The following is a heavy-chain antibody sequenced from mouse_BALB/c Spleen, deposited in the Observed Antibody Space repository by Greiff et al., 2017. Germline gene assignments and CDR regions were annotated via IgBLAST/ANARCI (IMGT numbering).Heavy chain of an antibody. D-gene: IGHD2-14*01. V-gene: IGHV5-9-4*01. CDR1: GFTFSSYA. J-gene: IGHJ3*01. CDR3: AREYDGFAY. Sequence: EVHLVESGGGLVKPGGSLKLSCAASGFTFSSYAMSWVRQSPEKRLEWVAEISSGGSYTYYPDTVTGRFTISRDNAKNTLYLEMSSLRSEDTAMYYCAREYDGFAYWGQGTLVTVSA. CDR2: ISSGGSYT.